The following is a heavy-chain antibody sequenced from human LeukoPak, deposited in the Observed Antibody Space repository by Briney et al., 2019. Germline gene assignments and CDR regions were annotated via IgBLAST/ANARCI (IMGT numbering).Heavy chain of an antibody. CDR3: AKFAYYYYSSGYQS. Sequence: GGYLRLYCAASGFTFSSYAMSWVGQAPGKGLEWVSAISGSGGSTYYAASVKGRFTISRDNSKNTLYLQMNSLRAEDTAVYYCAKFAYYYYSSGYQSWGQGTLVTVSS. V-gene: IGHV3-23*01. J-gene: IGHJ4*02. CDR1: GFTFSSYA. CDR2: ISGSGGST. D-gene: IGHD3-22*01.